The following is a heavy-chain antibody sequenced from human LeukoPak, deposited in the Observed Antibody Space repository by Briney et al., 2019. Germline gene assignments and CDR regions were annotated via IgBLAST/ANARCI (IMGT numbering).Heavy chain of an antibody. J-gene: IGHJ4*02. D-gene: IGHD2-2*01. CDR1: GGTFSSYA. CDR3: AREGDFCTTTTCYYYFDY. CDR2: IIPTFDTT. Sequence: SVKVSCKDSGGTFSSYAISWERRAPRQGLEWMGRIIPTFDTTIYAQKFQGRLTITTDESRNTAYMDLSSLRSEDTAVYYCAREGDFCTTTTCYYYFDYWGQGTLVTVSS. V-gene: IGHV1-69*05.